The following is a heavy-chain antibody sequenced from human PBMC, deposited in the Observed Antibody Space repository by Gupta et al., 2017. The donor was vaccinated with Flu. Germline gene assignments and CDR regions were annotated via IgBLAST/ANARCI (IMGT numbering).Heavy chain of an antibody. J-gene: IGHJ4*02. CDR2: SSNGGGTT. CDR3: AKSRSGWFLDFDG. D-gene: IGHD6-19*01. Sequence: EVQLLESGGGLVQPGGSLRLSCAASGFTFSNFVLNWVRQAPGKGLEWVSSSSNGGGTTYDADSVKGRFTIARDYANTRYLQRHSLRVEDTAVYYCAKSRSGWFLDFDGWGQGTLVTVSS. CDR1: GFTFSNFV. V-gene: IGHV3-23*01.